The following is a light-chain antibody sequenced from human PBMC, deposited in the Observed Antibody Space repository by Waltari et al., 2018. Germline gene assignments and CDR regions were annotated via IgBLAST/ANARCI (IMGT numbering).Light chain of an antibody. V-gene: IGLV1-44*01. CDR1: SSIIGSAP. Sequence: QSVLTQPPSASGTPGQRVIISCSGSSSIIGSAPVNWSQQLPGTPPRLLTYSTNQRPSGVPDRFSGSKSGTSAFLAISGLQSEDESDYYCAAWDGSQFARVFGGGTKLSVL. J-gene: IGLJ3*02. CDR3: AAWDGSQFARV. CDR2: STN.